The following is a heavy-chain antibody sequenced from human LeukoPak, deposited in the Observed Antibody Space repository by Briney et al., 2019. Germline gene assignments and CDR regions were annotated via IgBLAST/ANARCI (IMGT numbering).Heavy chain of an antibody. CDR3: ARDSYYDDSGYFNDTFDV. CDR1: GGSISSGGYY. V-gene: IGHV4-61*08. Sequence: TPSQTLSLTCTVSGGSISSGGYYWSWIRQPPGKGLEWIGHISDSGDTNYNPSLRSRVTISVDTSREQFSLQLSSMTTADTAVYYCARDSYYDDSGYFNDTFDVWGQGTLVTVSS. J-gene: IGHJ3*01. D-gene: IGHD3-22*01. CDR2: ISDSGDT.